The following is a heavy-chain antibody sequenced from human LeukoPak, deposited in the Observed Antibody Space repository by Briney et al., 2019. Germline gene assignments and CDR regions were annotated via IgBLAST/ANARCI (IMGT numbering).Heavy chain of an antibody. CDR1: EGTFTIYA. CDR3: AREAKLWFGESLDY. Sequence: GASVKVSYTASEGTFTIYAISWVRQAPGQGLEWMGGIIPIFGTANYAQKFQGRVTITADESTSTAYMELSSLRSEDTAVYYCAREAKLWFGESLDYWGQGTLVTVSS. D-gene: IGHD3-10*01. CDR2: IIPIFGTA. J-gene: IGHJ4*02. V-gene: IGHV1-69*13.